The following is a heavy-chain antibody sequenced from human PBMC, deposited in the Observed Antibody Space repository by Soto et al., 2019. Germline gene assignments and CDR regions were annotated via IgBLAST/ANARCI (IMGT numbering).Heavy chain of an antibody. CDR3: ARQIYDSDTGPNFQYYFDS. Sequence: GESLKISWKGSGYSFAGYWITWVRQKPGKGLEGMGRIDPSDSHTYYSPSFRGHVTISVTKSVTTVFLQSSSLRASDTAMYYCARQIYDSDTGPNFQYYFDSWGQGTPVTVSS. J-gene: IGHJ4*02. CDR1: GYSFAGYW. CDR2: IDPSDSHT. D-gene: IGHD3-22*01. V-gene: IGHV5-10-1*01.